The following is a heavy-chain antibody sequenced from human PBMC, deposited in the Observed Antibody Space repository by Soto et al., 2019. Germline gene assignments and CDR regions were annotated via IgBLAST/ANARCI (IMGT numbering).Heavy chain of an antibody. J-gene: IGHJ4*02. D-gene: IGHD4-17*01. V-gene: IGHV3-30*18. CDR3: AKDRWGDFGDLNLPGY. Sequence: QVLLVESGGGVVQPGRSLRISCAVSGFTFSSFGMHWVRQAPGKGLEWVAVISDDGGSKHYADSVKGRFTISRDNSNNTLYLQMESLGPEDTAVYYCAKDRWGDFGDLNLPGYWGQGTLVTVSS. CDR1: GFTFSSFG. CDR2: ISDDGGSK.